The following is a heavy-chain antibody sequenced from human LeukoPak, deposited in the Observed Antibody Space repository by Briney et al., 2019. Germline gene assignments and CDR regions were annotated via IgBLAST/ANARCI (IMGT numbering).Heavy chain of an antibody. D-gene: IGHD5-24*01. CDR3: ATDLIIGDGYNFDY. CDR2: FDPEDGET. J-gene: IGHJ4*02. CDR1: GYTLTELS. V-gene: IGHV1-24*01. Sequence: GASVKVSCKVSGYTLTELSMHWVRQAPGKGLEWMGGFDPEDGETIYAQKFQGRVTMTEDTSTDTAYLELSSLRSEDTAVYYCATDLIIGDGYNFDYWGQGTLVTVSS.